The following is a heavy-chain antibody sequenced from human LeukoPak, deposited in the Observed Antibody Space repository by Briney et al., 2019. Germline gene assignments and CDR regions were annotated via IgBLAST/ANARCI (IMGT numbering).Heavy chain of an antibody. Sequence: PSESLSLTCTVFGDSISSYYWSWIRQPPGKGLEWIGYLYYSGSTNYNPSLKSRVTISLDTSKNQFSLKLSSVTAADTAVYYCARVLRGEDLDYWGQGTLVTVSP. CDR3: ARVLRGEDLDY. V-gene: IGHV4-59*01. J-gene: IGHJ4*02. D-gene: IGHD3-16*01. CDR2: LYYSGST. CDR1: GDSISSYY.